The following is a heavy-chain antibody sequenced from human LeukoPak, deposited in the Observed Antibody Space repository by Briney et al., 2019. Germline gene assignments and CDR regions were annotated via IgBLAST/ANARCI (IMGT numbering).Heavy chain of an antibody. V-gene: IGHV3-7*01. CDR2: IKEDGSEK. J-gene: IGHJ4*02. Sequence: PGGSLRLSCVASGFTFSTYWMTWVRQAPGKGLEWVANIKEDGSEKYFVDSVKGRFTISRDNAKNPLYLQMNSLRAEDTAVYYCARRGGSGWFREQDYWGQGTLVTVSS. D-gene: IGHD3-10*01. CDR1: GFTFSTYW. CDR3: ARRGGSGWFREQDY.